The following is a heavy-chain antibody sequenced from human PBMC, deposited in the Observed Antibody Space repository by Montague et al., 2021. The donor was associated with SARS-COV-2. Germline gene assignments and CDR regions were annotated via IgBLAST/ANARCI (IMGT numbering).Heavy chain of an antibody. CDR3: GSFIDY. CDR2: VFYSGSS. CDR1: GGSIYSSSYY. Sequence: TLSLTCTVPGGSIYSSSYYWGWIRQPPGKGLEWIGNVFYSGSSYYNPSLKSRATRSVDTSKNQFSLKLNSVTAADTAVYYCGSFIDYWGQGTLVTVSS. V-gene: IGHV4-39*01. J-gene: IGHJ4*02.